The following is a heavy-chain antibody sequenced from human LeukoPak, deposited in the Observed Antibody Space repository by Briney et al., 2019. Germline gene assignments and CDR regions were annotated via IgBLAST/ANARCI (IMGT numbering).Heavy chain of an antibody. J-gene: IGHJ3*02. V-gene: IGHV3-21*01. CDR1: GFTFSTYW. CDR2: ISSSSSYI. Sequence: GGSLRLSCEASGFTFSTYWMSWVRQAPGKGLEWVSSISSSSSYIYYADSVKGRFTISRDNAKNSLYLQMNSLRAEDTAVYYCAREWTQGAFDIWGQGTMVTVSS. CDR3: AREWTQGAFDI. D-gene: IGHD3/OR15-3a*01.